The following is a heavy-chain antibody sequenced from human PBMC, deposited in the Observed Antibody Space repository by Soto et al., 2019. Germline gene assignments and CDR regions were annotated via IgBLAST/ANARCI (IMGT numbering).Heavy chain of an antibody. CDR1: GYTFTSFG. J-gene: IGHJ4*02. Sequence: ASVKVSCKASGYTFTSFGISWLRQAPGQGPEWMGWISVYNGNTYYAQNLQGRVTMTTETSTSTAYMELRSLRSDDTAVYYCARQYYFGSGSYYNRPFDFWGQGTLVTVSS. V-gene: IGHV1-18*01. CDR3: ARQYYFGSGSYYNRPFDF. CDR2: ISVYNGNT. D-gene: IGHD3-10*01.